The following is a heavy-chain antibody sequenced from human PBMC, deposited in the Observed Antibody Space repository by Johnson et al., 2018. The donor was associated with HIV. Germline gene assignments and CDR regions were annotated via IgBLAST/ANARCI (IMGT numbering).Heavy chain of an antibody. CDR1: GFNFNHAW. D-gene: IGHD3-22*01. CDR2: IISERDGGTT. V-gene: IGHV3-15*01. CDR3: AKDPYYYDSSGYSPAFDI. Sequence: VQLVESGGGVAQPGRSLRLSCEASGFNFNHAWMSWVRQAPGKGLEWVGRIISERDGGTTDYSAPVKDRFTISRDDSTNTLYLQMNSLKIEDTAVYYCAKDPYYYDSSGYSPAFDIWGQGTMVTVSS. J-gene: IGHJ3*02.